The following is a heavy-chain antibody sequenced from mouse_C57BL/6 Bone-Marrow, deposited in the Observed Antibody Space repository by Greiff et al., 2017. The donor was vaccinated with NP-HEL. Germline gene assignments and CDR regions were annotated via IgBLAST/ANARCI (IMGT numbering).Heavy chain of an antibody. D-gene: IGHD1-1*01. J-gene: IGHJ4*01. CDR1: GYTFTSYW. CDR3: ARVYYYGSLYAMDY. CDR2: IDPSDSYT. Sequence: QVQLQQPGAELVKPGASVKLSCKASGYTFTSYWMQWVKQRPGQGLEWIGEIDPSDSYTNYNQKFKGKATLTVDTSSSTAYMQLSSLTSEDSAVYYCARVYYYGSLYAMDYWGQGTSVTVSS. V-gene: IGHV1-50*01.